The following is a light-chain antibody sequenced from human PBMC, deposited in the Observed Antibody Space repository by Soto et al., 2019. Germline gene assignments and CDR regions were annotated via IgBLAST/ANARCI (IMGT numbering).Light chain of an antibody. CDR1: SGQRKYA. V-gene: IGLV4-69*01. J-gene: IGLJ1*01. CDR3: QTWGTGIQV. Sequence: QPVLTQSPSASASLGASVKLTCTLSSGQRKYAIAWHQQKPEKGPRYLMRVNSDGSHIRGDGIPDRFSGSSSGTERYLTISSLQSEDEADYSCQTWGTGIQVFGTGTKLTVL. CDR2: VNSDGSH.